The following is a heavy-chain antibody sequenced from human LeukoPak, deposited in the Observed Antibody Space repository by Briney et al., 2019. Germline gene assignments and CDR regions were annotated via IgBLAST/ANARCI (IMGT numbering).Heavy chain of an antibody. J-gene: IGHJ4*02. CDR2: ISYDGSNK. Sequence: PGGSLRLSCAASGFTFSSYAMHWVRQAPGKGLEWVAVISYDGSNKYYADSVKGRFTISRDNSRNTLYLQMNSLRAEDTAVYYCARDSEVDYYDSSGLGTPADYWGQGTLVTVSS. CDR1: GFTFSSYA. CDR3: ARDSEVDYYDSSGLGTPADY. D-gene: IGHD3-22*01. V-gene: IGHV3-30*04.